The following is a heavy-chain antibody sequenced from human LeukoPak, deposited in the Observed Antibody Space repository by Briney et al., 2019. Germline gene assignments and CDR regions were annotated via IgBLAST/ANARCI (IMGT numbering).Heavy chain of an antibody. CDR1: GYTFTSYG. V-gene: IGHV1-18*01. CDR2: ISAYNGNT. J-gene: IGHJ4*02. Sequence: ASVKVSCKASGYTFTSYGISWVRQAPGQGLEWMGCISAYNGNTNYAQKLQGSVTMTTDTSTSTAYMELRSLRSDDTAVYYCARVGRITGTSPPDYWGQGTLVTVSS. D-gene: IGHD1-20*01. CDR3: ARVGRITGTSPPDY.